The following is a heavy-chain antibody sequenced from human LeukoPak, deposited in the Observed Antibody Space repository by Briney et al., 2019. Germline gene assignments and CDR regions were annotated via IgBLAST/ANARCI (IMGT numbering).Heavy chain of an antibody. J-gene: IGHJ3*02. V-gene: IGHV3-48*02. CDR3: ARGVNWAFDAFDI. Sequence: SGGSLRLSCAASGFTFSSYSMNWVRQAPGKGLQWVSYISSMSSTIYYADSVKGRFTISRDNAKNSLYLQMDSLRDEDTAVYYCARGVNWAFDAFDIWGQGTMVTVSS. CDR2: ISSMSSTI. CDR1: GFTFSSYS. D-gene: IGHD1-1*01.